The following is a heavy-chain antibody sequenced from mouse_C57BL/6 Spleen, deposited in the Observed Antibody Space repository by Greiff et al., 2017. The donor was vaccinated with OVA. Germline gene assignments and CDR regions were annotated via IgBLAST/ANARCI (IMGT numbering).Heavy chain of an antibody. CDR1: GYTFTDYY. D-gene: IGHD2-13*01. CDR2: INPNNGGT. V-gene: IGHV1-26*01. CDR3: ARREYGDYGGYLDY. J-gene: IGHJ2*01. Sequence: EVQLQQSGPELVKPGASVKISCKASGYTFTDYYMNWVKQSHGKSLEWIGDINPNNGGTSYHQKFKVTAPLTVDKSSSTAYMELRSLTSEDSAVYYGARREYGDYGGYLDYWGQGTTRTVSS.